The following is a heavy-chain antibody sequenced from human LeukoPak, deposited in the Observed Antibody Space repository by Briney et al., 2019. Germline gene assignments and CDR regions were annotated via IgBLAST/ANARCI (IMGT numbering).Heavy chain of an antibody. D-gene: IGHD2-2*03. CDR3: ARVTPNRPRRNGYRSSTSCYVGYYYYGMDV. CDR1: GGSISSYY. V-gene: IGHV4-59*01. J-gene: IGHJ6*02. Sequence: PSEALSLTCTVSGGSISSYYWSWIRQPPGKGLEWIGYIYYSGSTNYNPSLKSRVTISVDTSKNQFSLKLSSVTAADTAVYYCARVTPNRPRRNGYRSSTSCYVGYYYYGMDVWGQGTTVTVSS. CDR2: IYYSGST.